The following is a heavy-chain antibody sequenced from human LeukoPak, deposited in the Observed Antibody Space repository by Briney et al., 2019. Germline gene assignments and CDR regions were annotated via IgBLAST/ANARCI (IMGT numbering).Heavy chain of an antibody. D-gene: IGHD3-10*01. CDR3: VRGASYYASGTFYP. CDR2: INPNSGST. Sequence: ASVKVSCKASGYNFKDNYIFWVRQAPGQGLEWVGRINPNSGSTDQAQKFEGRVTLTRDTSVNTVYMELSDLRSDDTAVYYCVRGASYYASGTFYPWGQGTLVTVSS. V-gene: IGHV1-2*06. CDR1: GYNFKDNY. J-gene: IGHJ5*02.